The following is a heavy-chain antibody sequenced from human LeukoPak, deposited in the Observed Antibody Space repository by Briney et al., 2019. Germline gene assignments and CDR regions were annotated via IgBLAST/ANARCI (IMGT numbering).Heavy chain of an antibody. D-gene: IGHD1-20*01. V-gene: IGHV4-39*01. Sequence: WVRQAPGKGLEWIGSIYYSGSTYYNPSLKSRVTISVDTSKNQFSLKLSSVTAADTAVYYCARQRLTGDAFDIWGQGTMVTVSS. CDR3: ARQRLTGDAFDI. CDR2: IYYSGST. J-gene: IGHJ3*02.